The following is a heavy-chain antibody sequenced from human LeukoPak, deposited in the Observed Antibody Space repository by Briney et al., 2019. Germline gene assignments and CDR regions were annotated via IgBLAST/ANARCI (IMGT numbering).Heavy chain of an antibody. CDR1: GFTFSTRW. V-gene: IGHV3-7*04. J-gene: IGHJ4*02. CDR3: ARDPTFFDY. CDR2: IKKDGSEK. D-gene: IGHD4-11*01. Sequence: GGSLRLSCAASGFTFSTRWMNWVRQAPGKGLEWVANIKKDGSEKYYVDSVKGRFTISRDNAKNSLYLQMNSLRAEDTAVYYCARDPTFFDYWGQGTLVTVSS.